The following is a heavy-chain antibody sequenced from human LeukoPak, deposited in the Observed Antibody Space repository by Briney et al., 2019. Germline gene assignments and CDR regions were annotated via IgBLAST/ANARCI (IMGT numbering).Heavy chain of an antibody. J-gene: IGHJ4*02. CDR1: GGSFSDYY. D-gene: IGHD4-11*01. CDR2: INHSGST. Sequence: KTSETLSLTCAVYGGSFSDYYWSWIRQPPGKGLEWIGEINHSGSTNYNPSLKSRVTISVDTSKNQFSLKLSSVTAADTAVYYCARAFPTVTTWGYWGQGTLVTVSS. V-gene: IGHV4-34*09. CDR3: ARAFPTVTTWGY.